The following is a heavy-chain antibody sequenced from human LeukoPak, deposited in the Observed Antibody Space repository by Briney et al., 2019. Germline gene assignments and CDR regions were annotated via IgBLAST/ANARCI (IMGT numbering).Heavy chain of an antibody. D-gene: IGHD2-21*02. J-gene: IGHJ4*02. CDR1: GFTFSDYY. V-gene: IGHV3-11*03. Sequence: GGSLRLPCAASGFTFSDYYMSWIRQAPGKGLEWVSYISPSSSYTDYADSVKGRFTISRDNAKNSLYLQMNSLRAEDTAVYSCAKFSPMTASHYFDFWGQGTLLTVSS. CDR2: ISPSSSYT. CDR3: AKFSPMTASHYFDF.